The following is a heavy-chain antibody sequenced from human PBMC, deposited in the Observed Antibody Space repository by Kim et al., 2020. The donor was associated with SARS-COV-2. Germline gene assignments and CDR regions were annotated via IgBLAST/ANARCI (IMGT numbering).Heavy chain of an antibody. D-gene: IGHD1-1*01. CDR3: ARDGTTRSGGYYFDY. J-gene: IGHJ4*02. Sequence: QKFQGRVTITRDTSAGTAYMELGSLRSEDTAVYYCARDGTTRSGGYYFDYWGQGALVTVSS. V-gene: IGHV1-3*01.